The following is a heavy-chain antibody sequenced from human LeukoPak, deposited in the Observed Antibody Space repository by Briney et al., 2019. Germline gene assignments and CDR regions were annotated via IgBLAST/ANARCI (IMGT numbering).Heavy chain of an antibody. CDR2: IYYSGST. CDR3: ARRWITMVRGVRNWFDP. Sequence: TSETLSLTCTVSGGSISSSSYYWGWIRQPPGKGLEWIGSIYYSGSTYYNPSLKSRVTISVDTSKNQFSLKLSSVTAADTAVYYCARRWITMVRGVRNWFDPWGQGTLVTVSS. CDR1: GGSISSSSYY. J-gene: IGHJ5*02. V-gene: IGHV4-39*01. D-gene: IGHD3-10*01.